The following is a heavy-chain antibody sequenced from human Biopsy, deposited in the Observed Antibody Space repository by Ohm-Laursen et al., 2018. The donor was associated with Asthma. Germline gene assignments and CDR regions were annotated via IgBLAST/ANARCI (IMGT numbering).Heavy chain of an antibody. CDR1: GFTFGDYW. Sequence: SLRLSCAASGFTFGDYWMSWVRQAPGKGLERVSAITGSGGTTYCADSVRGRFTISRDNSKSTLFLQMDSLSAEDTAVYYCAKDFRGIAVAGDRGFDYWGQGTLVTDSS. D-gene: IGHD6-19*01. CDR2: ITGSGGTT. V-gene: IGHV3-23*01. CDR3: AKDFRGIAVAGDRGFDY. J-gene: IGHJ4*02.